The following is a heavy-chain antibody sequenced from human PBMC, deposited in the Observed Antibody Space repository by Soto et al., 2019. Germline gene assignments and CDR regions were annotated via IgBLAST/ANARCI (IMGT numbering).Heavy chain of an antibody. CDR3: AREVILDGGYSYGYFSLPTPEKCCSYGMDV. Sequence: PSETLSLTCTVSGGSISSGGYYWSWIRQHPGKGLEWIGYIYYSGSTYYNPSLKSRVTISVDTSKNQFSLKLSSVTAADTAVYYCAREVILDGGYSYGYFSLPTPEKCCSYGMDVWGQGTTVTVSS. CDR1: GGSISSGGYY. J-gene: IGHJ6*02. D-gene: IGHD5-18*01. CDR2: IYYSGST. V-gene: IGHV4-31*03.